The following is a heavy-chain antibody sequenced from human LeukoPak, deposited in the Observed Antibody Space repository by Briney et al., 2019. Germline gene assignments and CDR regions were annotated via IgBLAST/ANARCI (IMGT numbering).Heavy chain of an antibody. V-gene: IGHV4-4*02. CDR1: GDSISNSIW. CDR3: ARNVRFFDS. CDR2: VDHTGNT. Sequence: SETLSLTCTVSGDSISNSIWWSWLRRPPGKGLEWIGEVDHTGNTNYRPSLDSRVTLSIDTSKNHFSLTLTSVTAADTAVYYCARNVRFFDSWGQGTRVTVSS. D-gene: IGHD1-1*01. J-gene: IGHJ4*02.